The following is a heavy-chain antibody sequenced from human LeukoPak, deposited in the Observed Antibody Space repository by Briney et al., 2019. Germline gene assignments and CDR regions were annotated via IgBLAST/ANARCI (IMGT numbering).Heavy chain of an antibody. D-gene: IGHD3-9*01. Sequence: KPSETLSLTCTVSGASITAFSWSWIRQPPGKGLEWIGEINHSGSTNYNPSLKSRVTISVDTSKNQFSLKLSSVTAADTAVYYCARVRYFDWLLSLDYWGQGTLVTVSS. CDR2: INHSGST. CDR1: GASITAFS. CDR3: ARVRYFDWLLSLDY. V-gene: IGHV4-34*01. J-gene: IGHJ4*02.